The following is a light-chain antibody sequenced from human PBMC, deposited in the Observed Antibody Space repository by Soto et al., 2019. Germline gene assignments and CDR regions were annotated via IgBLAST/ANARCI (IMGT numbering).Light chain of an antibody. Sequence: DIEVTQSKSSLSASVGDRVTITCRASQSISSYLNWYQQKPGKAPKLLIYAASSLQSGVPSRFSGSGSGTDFTLTISSLQPEDFATYYCPQSYSTPRPFGQGTKVDIK. CDR3: PQSYSTPRP. CDR2: AAS. J-gene: IGKJ1*01. CDR1: QSISSY. V-gene: IGKV1-39*01.